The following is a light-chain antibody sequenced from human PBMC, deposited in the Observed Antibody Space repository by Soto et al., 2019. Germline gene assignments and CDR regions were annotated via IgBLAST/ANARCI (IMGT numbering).Light chain of an antibody. V-gene: IGKV3-20*01. Sequence: VLTQSPATLSVSPGERATLSCRPSQRVTSNYLAWYQEKPGQAHRXXIYGVSSRATGVPDRFSGSGSGTDLTLTISRLEPEDFAVYYCKQYGSSTATVGQGSKGDI. CDR1: QRVTSNY. CDR3: KQYGSSTAT. J-gene: IGKJ1*01. CDR2: GVS.